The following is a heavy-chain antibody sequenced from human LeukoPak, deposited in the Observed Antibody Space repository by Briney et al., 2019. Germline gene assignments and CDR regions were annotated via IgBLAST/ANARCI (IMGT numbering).Heavy chain of an antibody. J-gene: IGHJ6*03. D-gene: IGHD3-22*01. Sequence: PSETLSLTCSVSGDSITGYYWGWIRQPPGKGLEWIGNIYYTGNTYYNSSLKSRVTISLDTSKNQFSLKLSSVTAADTAVYYCARESNYYDSSGYYLPPYYYYYYMDVWGKGTTVTISS. CDR3: ARESNYYDSSGYYLPPYYYYYYMDV. CDR2: IYYTGNT. CDR1: GDSITGYY. V-gene: IGHV4-38-2*02.